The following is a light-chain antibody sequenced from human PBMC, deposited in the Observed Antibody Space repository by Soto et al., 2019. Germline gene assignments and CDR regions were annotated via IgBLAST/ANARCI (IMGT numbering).Light chain of an antibody. V-gene: IGKV3-15*01. CDR2: GAS. Sequence: DIVMTQSPDSLSVSLGERATLSCMASQSVSSDLAWYHQKPGQAPRLLIYGASTRASGIPVRFSASGSGTEFTLTISSLQSEDFAVYYCQQFNYWPPITFGQGTRLEIK. CDR1: QSVSSD. CDR3: QQFNYWPPIT. J-gene: IGKJ5*01.